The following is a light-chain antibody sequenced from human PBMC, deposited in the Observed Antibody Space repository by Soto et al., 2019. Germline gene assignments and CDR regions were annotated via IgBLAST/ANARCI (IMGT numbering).Light chain of an antibody. Sequence: EIVLTQSPGTLSLSPGERATLSCRASQSVSSNYLAWYQQRPGQAPRLLIYDASSRATGVPDRFSGSGSGTDFTLTISRLEPEDSAVYYCHQYGGSPGTLGQGTKVDIK. CDR2: DAS. CDR3: HQYGGSPGT. V-gene: IGKV3-20*01. CDR1: QSVSSNY. J-gene: IGKJ1*01.